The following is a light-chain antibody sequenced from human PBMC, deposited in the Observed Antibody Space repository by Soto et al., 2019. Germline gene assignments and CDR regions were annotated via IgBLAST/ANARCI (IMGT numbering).Light chain of an antibody. J-gene: IGKJ2*01. Sequence: AIQMTQSPSSLSASVGDRVTITCRASQGIRNDLGWYQQKPGKAPKLLIYAASTLQSGVPSRFSGSGSGTDFALTISSRQPEDDASYYCLQHYHNPYSFGQGTKLEIK. CDR2: AAS. V-gene: IGKV1-6*01. CDR1: QGIRND. CDR3: LQHYHNPYS.